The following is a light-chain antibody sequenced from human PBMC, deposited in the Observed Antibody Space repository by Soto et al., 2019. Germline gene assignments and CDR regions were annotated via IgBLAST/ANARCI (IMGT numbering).Light chain of an antibody. CDR2: RND. J-gene: IGLJ2*01. CDR3: AAWDDRLSAVV. Sequence: QSVLTQPPSASGTPGQRVTISCSGSSSNIGSTYVYWYQQFPGSAPKLLIYRNDQRPSGVPDRFSGSKSGTSASLAMKGPGTENEDDYYCAAWDDRLSAVVFGGGTKVTDL. CDR1: SSNIGSTY. V-gene: IGLV1-47*01.